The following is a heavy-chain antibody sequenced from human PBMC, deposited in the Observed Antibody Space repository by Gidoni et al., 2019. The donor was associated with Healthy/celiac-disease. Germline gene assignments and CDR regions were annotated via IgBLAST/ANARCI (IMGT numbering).Heavy chain of an antibody. CDR3: ASAYCGGDCYRGYYYYGMDV. CDR2: IIPIFGTA. V-gene: IGHV1-69*01. J-gene: IGHJ6*02. D-gene: IGHD2-21*02. CDR1: GGTFSSYA. Sequence: QVQLVQSGAEVKKPGSSVKVSCKASGGTFSSYALSWVRQAPGQGLEWMGGIIPIFGTANYAQKFQGRVTITADESTSTAYMELSSLRSEDTAVYYCASAYCGGDCYRGYYYYGMDVWGQGTTVTVSS.